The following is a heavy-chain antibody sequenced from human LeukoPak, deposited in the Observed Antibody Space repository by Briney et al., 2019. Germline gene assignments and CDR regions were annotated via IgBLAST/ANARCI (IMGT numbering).Heavy chain of an antibody. D-gene: IGHD5-24*01. CDR3: ARSHDEFRDGYNPFDY. V-gene: IGHV4-59*08. Sequence: SETLSLTCTVSGGSISSYYWSWIRQPPGKGLEWIGYIYYSGSTNYNPSLKSRVTISVDTSKNQFSLKLSSVTAADTAVYYCARSHDEFRDGYNPFDYWGQGTLVTVSS. CDR2: IYYSGST. J-gene: IGHJ4*02. CDR1: GGSISSYY.